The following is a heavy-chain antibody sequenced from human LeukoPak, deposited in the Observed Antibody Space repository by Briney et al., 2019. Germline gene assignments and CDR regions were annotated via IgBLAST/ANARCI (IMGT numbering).Heavy chain of an antibody. CDR3: ARLLWYYDSSGYSPQYFGY. D-gene: IGHD3-22*01. J-gene: IGHJ4*02. V-gene: IGHV5-51*01. CDR2: IYPGDSDT. Sequence: GESLKISCKGSGYSFTSYWIGWVRQMPGKGLEWMGIIYPGDSDTRYSPSFQGQVTISADKSISTAYLQWSSLKASDTAMYYCARLLWYYDSSGYSPQYFGYWGQGTLVTVSS. CDR1: GYSFTSYW.